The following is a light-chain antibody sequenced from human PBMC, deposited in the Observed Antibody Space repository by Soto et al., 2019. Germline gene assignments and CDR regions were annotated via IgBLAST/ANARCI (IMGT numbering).Light chain of an antibody. Sequence: QSVLTQPASVSGSPGQSIAISCTGTSSDVGGYKYVSWYQQHPGKAPKLLICDVSNRPSGVSDRFSGSKSGNTASLTISGLQSEDEADYYCSSYTSSSSYVFGTGTKVNVL. J-gene: IGLJ1*01. V-gene: IGLV2-14*01. CDR3: SSYTSSSSYV. CDR2: DVS. CDR1: SSDVGGYKY.